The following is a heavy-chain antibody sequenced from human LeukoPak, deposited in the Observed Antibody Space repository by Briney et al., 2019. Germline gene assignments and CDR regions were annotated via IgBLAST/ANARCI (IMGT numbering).Heavy chain of an antibody. Sequence: SETLSLTCTVSGGSISSYYWSWIRQPPGKGLEWMGYIHSSGCTNYNPSLKSRITISVDTSKNQFSLKLTSVTAADTAVYYCARDYGDYEFIEWGQGTLVTVSS. CDR1: GGSISSYY. D-gene: IGHD4-17*01. CDR2: IHSSGCT. J-gene: IGHJ4*02. V-gene: IGHV4-59*01. CDR3: ARDYGDYEFIE.